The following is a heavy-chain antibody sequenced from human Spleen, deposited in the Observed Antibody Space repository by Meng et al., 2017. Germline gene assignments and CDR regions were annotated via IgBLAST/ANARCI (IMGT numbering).Heavy chain of an antibody. J-gene: IGHJ4*02. D-gene: IGHD4-17*01. Sequence: VQLQQWGGGVLKPSETLSLTCAVYGGSFSGYYWSWIRQPPGKGLEWIGEINHSGSTYYNPSLKSRVTISVDTSKDQFSLQLSSVTAADTAVYFCARGGVTTVTSFDSWGQGTLVTVSS. V-gene: IGHV4-34*01. CDR1: GGSFSGYY. CDR3: ARGGVTTVTSFDS. CDR2: INHSGST.